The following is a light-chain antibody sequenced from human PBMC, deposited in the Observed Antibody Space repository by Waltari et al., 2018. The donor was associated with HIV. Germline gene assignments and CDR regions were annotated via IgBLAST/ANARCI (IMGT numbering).Light chain of an antibody. CDR2: RNN. V-gene: IGLV1-47*01. J-gene: IGLJ2*01. Sequence: QSVLTQPPSASGTPGQRLTISCSGSSSNTGSNYVYWYQQLPGTAPKLLIYRNNQRPSGVPDRFSGSKSGTSASLAISGLRSEDEADYYCAAWDDSLSGRGVFGGGTKLTVL. CDR1: SSNTGSNY. CDR3: AAWDDSLSGRGV.